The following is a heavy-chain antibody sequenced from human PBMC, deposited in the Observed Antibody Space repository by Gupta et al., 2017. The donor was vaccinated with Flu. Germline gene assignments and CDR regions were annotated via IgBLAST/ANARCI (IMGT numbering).Heavy chain of an antibody. Sequence: EVQLVESGGGLVQPGGSLRLSCAASGFTFSSYEMNWVRQAPGKGLEWVSYISSSGSTIYYADSVKGRFTISRDNAKNSLYLLMNRLRAEDTAVYYCARDSPSGYRYGYHDCWGQGTLVTVYS. D-gene: IGHD5-18*01. CDR1: GFTFSSYE. V-gene: IGHV3-48*03. CDR2: ISSSGSTI. CDR3: ARDSPSGYRYGYHDC. J-gene: IGHJ4*02.